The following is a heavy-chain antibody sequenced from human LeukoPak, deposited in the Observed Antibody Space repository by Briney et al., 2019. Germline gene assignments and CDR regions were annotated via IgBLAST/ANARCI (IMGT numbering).Heavy chain of an antibody. Sequence: PSGTLSLTCTVSGGSISSSTYYWDWIRQPPGKGLEWIGSIYYSGSTYYNPSLKSRVTISVDTSKNQVSLKLISVTAADTAVYFCARVPGPNWFDPWGLGTLVTVSS. CDR2: IYYSGST. V-gene: IGHV4-39*07. D-gene: IGHD1-14*01. CDR3: ARVPGPNWFDP. CDR1: GGSISSSTYY. J-gene: IGHJ5*02.